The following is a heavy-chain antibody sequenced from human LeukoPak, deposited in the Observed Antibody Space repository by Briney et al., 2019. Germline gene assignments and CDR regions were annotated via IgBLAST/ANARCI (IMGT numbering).Heavy chain of an antibody. D-gene: IGHD3-3*01. CDR2: MNPNSGNT. J-gene: IGHJ4*02. CDR3: ARGKVRYYDFWSGYYGSRVYYFDY. Sequence: ASVKVSCKASGYTFTSYDINWVRQATGQGLEWMGWMNPNSGNTGYAQKFQGRVTMTRNTSISTAYMELSSLRSEDTAVYYCARGKVRYYDFWSGYYGSRVYYFDYWGQGTLVTFSS. V-gene: IGHV1-8*01. CDR1: GYTFTSYD.